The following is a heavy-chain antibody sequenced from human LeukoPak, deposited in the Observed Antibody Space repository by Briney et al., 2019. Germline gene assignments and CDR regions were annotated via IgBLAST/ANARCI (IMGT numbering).Heavy chain of an antibody. CDR1: GYTFTTYH. V-gene: IGHV1-46*01. Sequence: ASVKVSCKASGYTFTTYHIHWVRQAPGQGLEWMGVINPSGGSTSLAQKFQARLTMTRDTSTSTVYMELSGLSSEDTAVYYCAREIVVVPSAMGFDPWGQGTLVTVSS. J-gene: IGHJ5*02. CDR2: INPSGGST. CDR3: AREIVVVPSAMGFDP. D-gene: IGHD2-2*01.